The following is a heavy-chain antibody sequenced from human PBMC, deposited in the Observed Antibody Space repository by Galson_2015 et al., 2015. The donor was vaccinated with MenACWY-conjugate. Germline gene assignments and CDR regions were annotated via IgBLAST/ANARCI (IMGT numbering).Heavy chain of an antibody. Sequence: SLRLSCEASGFTFNNYWMHWVRHPPGKGLEWVSYIKADGSFSNYADSVKGRFTISTDNAKNMVYLQMDGLGDEDTAVYFCARDNNWSFDSWGQGTLVTVSS. CDR1: GFTFNNYW. V-gene: IGHV3-74*01. J-gene: IGHJ4*02. CDR2: IKADGSFS. D-gene: IGHD1-1*01. CDR3: ARDNNWSFDS.